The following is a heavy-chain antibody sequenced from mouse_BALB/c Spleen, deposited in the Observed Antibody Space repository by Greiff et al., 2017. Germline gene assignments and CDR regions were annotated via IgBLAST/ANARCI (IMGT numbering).Heavy chain of an antibody. CDR3: ARGGVYGSIYAMDY. V-gene: IGHV5-6-5*01. D-gene: IGHD1-1*01. CDR1: GFTLSSYA. CDR2: ISSGGST. J-gene: IGHJ4*01. Sequence: EVKLLESGGGLVEPGGSLKISCAASGFTLSSYAMSWVRQTPEKRLEWVASISSGGSTYYPDSVKGRFTISRDNARNILYLQMSSLRSEDTAMYYGARGGVYGSIYAMDYWGQGTSVTVSS.